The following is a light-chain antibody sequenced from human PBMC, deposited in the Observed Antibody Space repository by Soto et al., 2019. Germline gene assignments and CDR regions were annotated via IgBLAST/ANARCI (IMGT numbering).Light chain of an antibody. CDR3: PQSYSTPPT. V-gene: IGKV1-39*01. Sequence: DIQMPQSPSSLSTSIGDRVTLTCRASQSIAFYLNWYQQTPGKAPKIQVSAASNLQSGVPSRFSGSRSETDFSLTISSLQPEDFAAYYCPQSYSTPPTFGGGTKVES. J-gene: IGKJ4*01. CDR1: QSIAFY. CDR2: AAS.